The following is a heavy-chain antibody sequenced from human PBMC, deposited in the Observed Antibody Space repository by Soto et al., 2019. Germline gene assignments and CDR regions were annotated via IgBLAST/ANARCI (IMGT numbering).Heavy chain of an antibody. J-gene: IGHJ4*02. D-gene: IGHD6-19*01. CDR2: IKQDGSEK. CDR3: ARGTIAVAGKASDY. V-gene: IGHV3-7*01. CDR1: GFTFSSYW. Sequence: GGSLRLSCAASGFTFSSYWMSWVRQAPGKGLEWVANIKQDGSEKYYVDSVKGGFTISRDNAKNSLYLQMNGLRAEVTAVYYCARGTIAVAGKASDYWGQGTLVTVSS.